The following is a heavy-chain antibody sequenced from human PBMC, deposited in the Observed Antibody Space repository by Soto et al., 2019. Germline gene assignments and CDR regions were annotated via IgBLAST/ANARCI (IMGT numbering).Heavy chain of an antibody. CDR3: ARGVYGSGNYYTGPSAFDI. CDR1: GDTLSDHG. CDR2: TIPVFNTA. Sequence: QVQLEQSGAEVKKPGSSVKVSCKASGDTLSDHGVAWLRQAPGQGLEWMGGTIPVFNTAKYAQKFQGRVTVTADKFTNIPYMELSSLRSEDTAFYFCARGVYGSGNYYTGPSAFDIWGQGTMVIVSS. D-gene: IGHD3-10*01. V-gene: IGHV1-69*06. J-gene: IGHJ3*02.